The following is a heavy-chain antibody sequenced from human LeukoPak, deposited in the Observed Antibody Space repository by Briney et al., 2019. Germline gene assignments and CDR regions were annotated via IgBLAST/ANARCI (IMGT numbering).Heavy chain of an antibody. CDR3: AREGYDFWSGYFRGLDH. D-gene: IGHD3-3*01. CDR1: GFTFDDYG. V-gene: IGHV3-20*04. CDR2: INWNGGST. J-gene: IGHJ4*02. Sequence: GGSLRLSCAASGFTFDDYGMSWVRQAPGKGLEWVSGINWNGGSTGYADSVKGRFTISRDNAKNSLYLQMSSLRVDDTAVYYCAREGYDFWSGYFRGLDHWGQGTLVTVSS.